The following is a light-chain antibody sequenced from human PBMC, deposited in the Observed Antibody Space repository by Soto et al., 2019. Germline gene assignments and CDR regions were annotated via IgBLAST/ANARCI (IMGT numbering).Light chain of an antibody. V-gene: IGLV2-14*01. Sequence: QSALTQPASVSGTPGQSITISCTGTSSDVGGYNYVSWYQQHPGKAPKLMIYDVSNRPSGVSNRFSGSKSGNTASLTISGLQAEDEADYYCSSYTSSSTLFGNGTKVTGL. CDR2: DVS. J-gene: IGLJ1*01. CDR1: SSDVGGYNY. CDR3: SSYTSSSTL.